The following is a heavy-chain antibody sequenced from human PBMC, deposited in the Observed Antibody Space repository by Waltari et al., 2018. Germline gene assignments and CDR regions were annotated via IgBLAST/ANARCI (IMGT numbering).Heavy chain of an antibody. J-gene: IGHJ4*02. CDR2: IWYDGSNK. CDR3: ASGLGYMDY. CDR1: GFTFSSYG. V-gene: IGHV3-33*01. Sequence: QVQLVESGGGVVQPGRSLRLSCAASGFTFSSYGMHWVRQAPGKGLEWVAVIWYDGSNKYYADSVKGQFTISRDNSKNTLYLQMNSLRAEDTAVYYCASGLGYMDYWGQGTLVTVSS. D-gene: IGHD1-1*01.